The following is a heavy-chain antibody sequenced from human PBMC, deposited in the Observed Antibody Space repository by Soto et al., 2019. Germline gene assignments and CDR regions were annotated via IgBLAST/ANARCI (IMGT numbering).Heavy chain of an antibody. CDR2: ISGSGGST. CDR3: AKVLSSQPYYGMDV. D-gene: IGHD2-15*01. CDR1: GFTFSSYA. J-gene: IGHJ6*02. V-gene: IGHV3-23*01. Sequence: PGGSLRLSCAASGFTFSSYAMNWVRQAPGKGLEWVSAISGSGGSTYYADSVKGRFTISRDNSKNTLYLQMNSLRAEDTAVYYCAKVLSSQPYYGMDVWGQGTTVTVSS.